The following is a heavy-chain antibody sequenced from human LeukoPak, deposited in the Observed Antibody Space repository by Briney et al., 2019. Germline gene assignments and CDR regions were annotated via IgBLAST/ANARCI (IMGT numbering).Heavy chain of an antibody. CDR1: GDSISSYY. Sequence: SETLSLTCTVSGDSISSYYWSWIRQPPGKGLEWLGYIYNSGSTNYNPSLKSRVTMSMDTSKNQFSLNLSSVTAEDTAVYYCARDMVVAARGTYYWGQGTLVTVSS. CDR2: IYNSGST. J-gene: IGHJ4*02. D-gene: IGHD2-15*01. CDR3: ARDMVVAARGTYY. V-gene: IGHV4-59*01.